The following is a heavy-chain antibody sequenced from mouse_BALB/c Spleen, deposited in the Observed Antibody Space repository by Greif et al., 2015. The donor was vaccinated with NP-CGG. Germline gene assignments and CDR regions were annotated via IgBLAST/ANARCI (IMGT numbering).Heavy chain of an antibody. D-gene: IGHD2-2*01. Sequence: VQLQESGAELMKPGASVKISCKATGYTFSSYWIEWVKQRPGHGLEWIGEILPGSGSTNYNEKFKGKATFTADTSSNTAYMQLSSLTSEDSAVYYCARGNGSYAMDYWGQGTSVTVSS. CDR1: GYTFSSYW. J-gene: IGHJ4*01. CDR3: ARGNGSYAMDY. CDR2: ILPGSGST. V-gene: IGHV1-9*01.